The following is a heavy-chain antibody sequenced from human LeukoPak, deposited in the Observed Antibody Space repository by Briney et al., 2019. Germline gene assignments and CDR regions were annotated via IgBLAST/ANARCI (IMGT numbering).Heavy chain of an antibody. CDR2: VIPIFGTA. Sequence: SVKVSCKASGGTFSSYAISWVRPAPGQGLEWMGGVIPIFGTANYAQKFQGRVTITTDESTSTAYMELSSLRSEDTAVYYCARSLSRFSLFTHAFDIWGQGTMVTVSS. CDR3: ARSLSRFSLFTHAFDI. V-gene: IGHV1-69*05. CDR1: GGTFSSYA. J-gene: IGHJ3*02. D-gene: IGHD3-3*01.